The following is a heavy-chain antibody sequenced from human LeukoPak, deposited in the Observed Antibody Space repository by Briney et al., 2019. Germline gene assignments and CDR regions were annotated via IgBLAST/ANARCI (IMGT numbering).Heavy chain of an antibody. J-gene: IGHJ3*02. CDR2: ISSSSSYI. V-gene: IGHV3-21*01. CDR3: ARDLFHYYGSSGYYPSGAFDI. CDR1: GFTFSSYS. D-gene: IGHD3-22*01. Sequence: GGSLRLSCAASGFTFSSYSMNWVRQAPGKGLEWVSSISSSSSYIYYADSVKGRFTISRDNAKNSLYLQMNSLRAEDTAVYYCARDLFHYYGSSGYYPSGAFDIWGQGTMVTVSS.